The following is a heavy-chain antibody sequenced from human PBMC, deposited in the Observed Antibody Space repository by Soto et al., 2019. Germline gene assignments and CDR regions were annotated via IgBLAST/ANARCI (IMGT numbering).Heavy chain of an antibody. CDR3: ARHRAGVYPALGI. V-gene: IGHV3-23*01. CDR2: ISGSGGST. J-gene: IGHJ3*02. CDR1: GSTLNRYA. D-gene: IGHD2-8*01. Sequence: GGSLSPSCAASGSTLNRYAMRWVRQAPGKGLEWVSAISGSGGSTYYADSVKGRFTISRDNSKNTLYLQMNSLRAEDTAAYYCARHRAGVYPALGIWGLGT.